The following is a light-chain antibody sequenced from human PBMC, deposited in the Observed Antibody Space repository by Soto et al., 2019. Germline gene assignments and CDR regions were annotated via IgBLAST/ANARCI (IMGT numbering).Light chain of an antibody. CDR2: TNN. Sequence: QSVLTQPPSASGTPGQRVTISCSGSSSNIGSNTVNWYQQHPGTAPKLLISTNNQRPSGVPDRFSGSKSGTSASLAISGLQSEDEADYYCAAWDGSLNGWVFGGGTKLTVL. CDR1: SSNIGSNT. J-gene: IGLJ3*02. V-gene: IGLV1-44*01. CDR3: AAWDGSLNGWV.